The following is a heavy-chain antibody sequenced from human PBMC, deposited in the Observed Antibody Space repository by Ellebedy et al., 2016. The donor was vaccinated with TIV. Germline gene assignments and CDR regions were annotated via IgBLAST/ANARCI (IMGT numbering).Heavy chain of an antibody. CDR2: ISYDGIND. V-gene: IGHV3-30*18. CDR3: AKDDWNSVLFDGGCFDL. D-gene: IGHD1-7*01. Sequence: GESLKISXAASGFTFSNFGMHWVRQAPGMGLEWVALISYDGINDDYADSVKGRFSISRDNSKNTVFLQMNSLRVADTAVYYCAKDDWNSVLFDGGCFDLWGRGTPVTVSS. CDR1: GFTFSNFG. J-gene: IGHJ2*01.